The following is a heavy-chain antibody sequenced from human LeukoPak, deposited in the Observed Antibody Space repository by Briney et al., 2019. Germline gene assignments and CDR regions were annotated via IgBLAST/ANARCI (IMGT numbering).Heavy chain of an antibody. CDR2: INPNSGGT. Sequence: ASVKVSCKASGYTFTGYYMHWVRQAPGQGLEWMGWINPNSGGTNYAQKFQERVTITRDMSTSTAYMELSSLRSEDTAVYYCAAEDSSGSPGGYWGQGTLVTVSS. CDR3: AAEDSSGSPGGY. CDR1: GYTFTGYY. V-gene: IGHV1-2*02. D-gene: IGHD3-22*01. J-gene: IGHJ4*02.